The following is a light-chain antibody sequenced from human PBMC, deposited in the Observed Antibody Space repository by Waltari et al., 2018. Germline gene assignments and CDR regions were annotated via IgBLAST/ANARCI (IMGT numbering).Light chain of an antibody. V-gene: IGLV1-51*01. CDR2: DNN. CDR1: IPNVGNYY. J-gene: IGLJ2*01. CDR3: ATWDNSLSEVV. Sequence: QSVLTQPPSVSAAPGQRVTISGSGSIPNVGNYYVSWYHQLPGTAPKLLMYDNNKRPSGIPDRFSASKSGTSATLGITGLQIGDEADYYCATWDNSLSEVVFGGGTKLTVL.